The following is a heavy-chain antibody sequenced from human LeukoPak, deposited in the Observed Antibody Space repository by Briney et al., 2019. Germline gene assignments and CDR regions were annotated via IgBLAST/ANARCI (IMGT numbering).Heavy chain of an antibody. Sequence: PGGSLRLSCAASGFTFNTYAMSWVRQAPGKGLEWVSSISGTGGGTYYADSVKGRFTISRDNYHKTLYLQMNSLRAEDTAVYYCAKDREMYFYDSSGYRDAFHIWGQGTKVTVSS. CDR1: GFTFNTYA. D-gene: IGHD3-22*01. V-gene: IGHV3-23*01. J-gene: IGHJ3*02. CDR2: ISGTGGGT. CDR3: AKDREMYFYDSSGYRDAFHI.